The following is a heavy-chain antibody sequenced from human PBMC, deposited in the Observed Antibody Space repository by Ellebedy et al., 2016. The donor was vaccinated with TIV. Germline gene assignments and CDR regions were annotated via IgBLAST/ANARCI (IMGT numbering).Heavy chain of an antibody. Sequence: MPSETLSLTCAVYGGSFDPSYWSRIRQPPGKGLEWIGEINHSGTTTYSPSLRSRATISLDTSKNGLSLEVTSVTAADTAMYYCVWGSYYDYWGQGTLVSVSS. J-gene: IGHJ4*02. D-gene: IGHD3-16*01. CDR3: VWGSYYDY. CDR1: GGSFDPSY. CDR2: INHSGTT. V-gene: IGHV4-34*01.